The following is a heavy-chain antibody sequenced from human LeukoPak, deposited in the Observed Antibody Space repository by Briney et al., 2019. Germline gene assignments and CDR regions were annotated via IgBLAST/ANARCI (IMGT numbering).Heavy chain of an antibody. CDR1: GGSSDIYY. V-gene: IGHV4-59*01. J-gene: IGHJ4*02. D-gene: IGHD6-25*01. Sequence: SETLSLTCTVSGGSSDIYYWTWIRQSPGKGLEWIGYIHYSGITNYNPSLESRVTMSIDTSKNQFSLKLSSVTAADTAVYYCARQAAGIPVWGPGTLVTVSS. CDR3: ARQAAGIPV. CDR2: IHYSGIT.